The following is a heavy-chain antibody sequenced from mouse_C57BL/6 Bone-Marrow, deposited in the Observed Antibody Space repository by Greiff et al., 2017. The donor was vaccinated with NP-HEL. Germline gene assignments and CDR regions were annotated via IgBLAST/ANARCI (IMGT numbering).Heavy chain of an antibody. V-gene: IGHV2-3*01. CDR3: AKGGNYGSSSWFAY. CDR1: GFSLTSYG. J-gene: IGHJ3*01. D-gene: IGHD1-1*01. Sequence: QVQLKESGPGLVAPSQSLSITCTVSGFSLTSYGVSWVRQPPGKGLEWLGVIWGDGSTNYHSAHISSLSISKDNSKSKVYLKLSSLQTDDTATNYCAKGGNYGSSSWFAYWGQGTLVTVSA. CDR2: IWGDGST.